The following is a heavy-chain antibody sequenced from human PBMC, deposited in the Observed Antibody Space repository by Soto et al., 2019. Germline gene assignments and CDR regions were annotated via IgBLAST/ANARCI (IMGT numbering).Heavy chain of an antibody. CDR3: ARGVRDYGGYYFDY. J-gene: IGHJ4*02. D-gene: IGHD4-17*01. Sequence: PSETLSLTCAVYGGSFSGYYWSWIRQPPGKGLEWIGEINHSGSTNYNPSLKSRVTISVDTSKNQFSLKLSSVTAADTAVYYCARGVRDYGGYYFDYWGQGTLVTVSS. V-gene: IGHV4-34*01. CDR1: GGSFSGYY. CDR2: INHSGST.